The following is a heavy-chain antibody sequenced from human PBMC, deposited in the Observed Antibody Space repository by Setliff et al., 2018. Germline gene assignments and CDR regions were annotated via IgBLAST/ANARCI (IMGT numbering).Heavy chain of an antibody. J-gene: IGHJ3*02. V-gene: IGHV4-30-4*08. Sequence: NPSETLSLTCTVSGDSISSADYFWSWIRQPPGKGLEWIGYIYYSGSTNYNPSLKSRLTISVDTSKNQFSLKLSSVTDADTAVYYCAREVGAGAFYIWGQGTMVTVSS. CDR1: GDSISSADYF. CDR2: IYYSGST. CDR3: AREVGAGAFYI. D-gene: IGHD1-26*01.